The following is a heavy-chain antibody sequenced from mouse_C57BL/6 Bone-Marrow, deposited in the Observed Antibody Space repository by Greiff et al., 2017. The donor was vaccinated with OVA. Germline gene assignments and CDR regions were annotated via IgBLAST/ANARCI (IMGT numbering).Heavy chain of an antibody. V-gene: IGHV5-12*01. Sequence: EVKLMESGGGLVQPGGSLKLSCEASGFTFSDYYMYWVSQTPEKRLEWVAYISNGGGSTYYPDTVKGRFTISRDNAKNTLYLQMSRLKSEDTAMYYCARRGLYDDYDVHWYFDVWGTGTTVTVSS. CDR3: ARRGLYDDYDVHWYFDV. J-gene: IGHJ1*03. CDR2: ISNGGGST. CDR1: GFTFSDYY. D-gene: IGHD2-4*01.